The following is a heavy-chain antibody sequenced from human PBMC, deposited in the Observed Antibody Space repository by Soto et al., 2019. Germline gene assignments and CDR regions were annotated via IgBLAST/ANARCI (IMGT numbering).Heavy chain of an antibody. CDR2: IYYSGST. Sequence: SETLSLTCTVSGGSISSYYWSRIRQPPGKGLEWIGYIYYSGSTDYNPSLKSRVTISVDTSKNQFSLKLSSVTAADTAVYYCARHSGWYVADYYYYMDVWGKGTTVTVSS. CDR1: GGSISSYY. D-gene: IGHD6-19*01. V-gene: IGHV4-59*08. J-gene: IGHJ6*03. CDR3: ARHSGWYVADYYYYMDV.